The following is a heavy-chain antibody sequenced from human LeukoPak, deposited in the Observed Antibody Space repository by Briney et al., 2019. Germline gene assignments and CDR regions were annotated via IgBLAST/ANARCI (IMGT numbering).Heavy chain of an antibody. Sequence: SETLSLTCTVSGGSNSSYYWSWIRQPPGKGLEWIGYIYYSGSTNYNPSLKSRVTISVDTSKNQFSLKLSSVTAADTAVYYCARHYPNYDFWGGYFDYWGQGTLVTVSS. CDR3: ARHYPNYDFWGGYFDY. V-gene: IGHV4-59*08. CDR1: GGSNSSYY. D-gene: IGHD3-3*01. CDR2: IYYSGST. J-gene: IGHJ4*02.